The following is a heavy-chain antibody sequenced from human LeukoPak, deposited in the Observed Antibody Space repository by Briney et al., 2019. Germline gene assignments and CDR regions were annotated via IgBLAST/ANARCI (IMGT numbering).Heavy chain of an antibody. J-gene: IGHJ5*02. D-gene: IGHD6-25*01. CDR3: ATEGGGPRWLDP. V-gene: IGHV4-4*07. CDR2: ISASGSS. CDR1: GGSVSSYY. Sequence: SETLSLTCSVSGGSVSSYYWSWIRQPAGKGLEWIGRISASGSSNYNPSLRSRVIMSVVTPKNQFSLNLSSVTAADTAVYYCATEGGGPRWLDPWGQGTLVTVSS.